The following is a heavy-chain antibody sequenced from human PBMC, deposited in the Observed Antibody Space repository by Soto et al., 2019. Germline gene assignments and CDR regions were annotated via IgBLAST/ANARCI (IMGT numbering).Heavy chain of an antibody. V-gene: IGHV3-33*01. CDR2: IWYDGTNK. Sequence: QVQLVESGGGVVQPGRSLRLSCAASGFTFSNYGMHWVRQAPGKGLEWVAVIWYDGTNKYYEDSVKGRFTISRDNSKHTLFLQMNSLRAEDTAVYYCARDLRYNSGWYINWYFDLLGRGTLVTVSS. CDR3: ARDLRYNSGWYINWYFDL. J-gene: IGHJ2*01. CDR1: GFTFSNYG. D-gene: IGHD6-19*01.